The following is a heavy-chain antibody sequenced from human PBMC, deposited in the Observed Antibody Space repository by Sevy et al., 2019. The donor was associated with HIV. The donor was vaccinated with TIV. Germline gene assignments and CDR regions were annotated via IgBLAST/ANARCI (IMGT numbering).Heavy chain of an antibody. J-gene: IGHJ5*02. CDR3: ARRGGNSVTAKWFYP. V-gene: IGHV4-39*01. Sequence: SETLSLTCTVSGGSISSSSYYWGWIRQPPGKGLEWIGSIYYVGSTYYNPSLKSRVTISVDTSKNQFSLKLNSVTAADTAVYYCARRGGNSVTAKWFYPWGQGTLVTVSS. D-gene: IGHD2-21*02. CDR2: IYYVGST. CDR1: GGSISSSSYY.